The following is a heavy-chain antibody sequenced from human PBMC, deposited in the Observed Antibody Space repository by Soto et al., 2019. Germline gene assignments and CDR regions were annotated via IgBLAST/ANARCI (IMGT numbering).Heavy chain of an antibody. CDR2: IYHSGST. Sequence: QLQLQESGSGLVKPSQTLSLTCAVSGGSISSGGYSWSWIRQPPGKGLEWIGYIYHSGSTYYNPSLRSRVTISVDRSKNQFSLKLSSVTAADTAVYYCARGGSGSSKNWFDPWGQGTLVTVSS. CDR3: ARGGSGSSKNWFDP. CDR1: GGSISSGGYS. D-gene: IGHD3-10*01. V-gene: IGHV4-30-2*01. J-gene: IGHJ5*02.